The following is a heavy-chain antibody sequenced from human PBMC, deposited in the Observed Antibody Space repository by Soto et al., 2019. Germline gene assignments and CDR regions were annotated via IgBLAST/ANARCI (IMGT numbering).Heavy chain of an antibody. V-gene: IGHV4-39*01. Sequence: PSETLSLTCTVSGGSIGSSSYKWDWVRQPPGKGLEWIGTIFYSGTTYYTPSLKSRVTISVDTSKNQFSLKLNSMTAADTAVYYCARRGNWFDRWGQGTQVTVS. CDR1: GGSIGSSSYK. CDR2: IFYSGTT. J-gene: IGHJ5*02. CDR3: ARRGNWFDR.